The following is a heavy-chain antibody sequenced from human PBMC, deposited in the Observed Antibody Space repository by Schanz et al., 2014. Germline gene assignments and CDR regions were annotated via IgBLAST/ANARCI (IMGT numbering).Heavy chain of an antibody. CDR2: ISGSSRTI. CDR1: GFSFGTYA. J-gene: IGHJ4*02. V-gene: IGHV3-48*01. D-gene: IGHD1-26*01. CDR3: ARGGSGSHYRLDY. Sequence: EVQLVESGGGLVQPGGSLRLSCAASGFSFGTYAMSWVRQAPGKGLLWVSYISGSSRTIYYADSMKGRFTVSRDNAENALYLQMNSLRAEDTGLYFCARGGSGSHYRLDYWGQGTLVTVSS.